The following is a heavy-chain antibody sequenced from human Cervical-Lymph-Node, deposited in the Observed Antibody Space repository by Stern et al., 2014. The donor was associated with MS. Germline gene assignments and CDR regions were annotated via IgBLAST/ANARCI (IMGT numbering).Heavy chain of an antibody. J-gene: IGHJ6*02. CDR3: ATGGLTYGSGSFYGMDV. CDR2: INPNSGAT. V-gene: IGHV1-2*04. D-gene: IGHD3-10*01. CDR1: GYTFSNYF. Sequence: QLVQSGAEVKKPGASVKVSCKGSGYTFSNYFIHWVRQAPGQGLEWMGWINPNSGATNYALKFEGWVTMTSDMSISTAYMELGRLKSDDTAVYYCATGGLTYGSGSFYGMDVWGQGTTVTVSS.